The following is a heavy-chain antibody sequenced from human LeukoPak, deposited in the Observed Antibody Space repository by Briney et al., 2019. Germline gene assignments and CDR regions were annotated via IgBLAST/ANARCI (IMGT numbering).Heavy chain of an antibody. CDR3: AKLQGMTDY. V-gene: IGHV3-23*01. CDR1: GFTISSYA. CDR2: ITSGGGTR. J-gene: IGHJ4*02. Sequence: GRSLRLSCAASGFTISSYAMSWVRQAPGEGLEWVSAITSGGGTRYYADSVKGRFTISRDNSKNTLYLQMNSLRAEDTALYFCAKLQGMTDYWGQGTLVTVSS. D-gene: IGHD3-10*01.